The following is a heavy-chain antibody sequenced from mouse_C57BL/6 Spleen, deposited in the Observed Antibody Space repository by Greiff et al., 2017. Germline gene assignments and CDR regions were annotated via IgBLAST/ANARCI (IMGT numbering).Heavy chain of an antibody. D-gene: IGHD2-5*01. CDR2: IWRGGST. J-gene: IGHJ4*01. Sequence: QVQLQQSGPGLVQPSQSLSITCTVSGFSLTSYGVHWVRQSPGKGLEWLGVIWRGGSTDYNAAFMSRLSITKDNSKSQVFFKMNSLQADDTAIYYCAGGLLHSNPGAMDYWGQGTSVTVSS. CDR1: GFSLTSYG. V-gene: IGHV2-5*01. CDR3: AGGLLHSNPGAMDY.